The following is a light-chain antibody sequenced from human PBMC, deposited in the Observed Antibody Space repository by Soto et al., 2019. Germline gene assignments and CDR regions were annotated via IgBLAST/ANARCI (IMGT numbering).Light chain of an antibody. Sequence: DMQMTQSPSTLSASVGDSVTTTCRASQSITNSLAWYQHKPGKAPKLLIYDASTLQSGVPSRFSGSGFGTEFTLTISSLQPDDFATYYCQDYSTYWRTFGQGTKVDIK. J-gene: IGKJ1*01. CDR1: QSITNS. V-gene: IGKV1-5*01. CDR2: DAS. CDR3: QDYSTYWRT.